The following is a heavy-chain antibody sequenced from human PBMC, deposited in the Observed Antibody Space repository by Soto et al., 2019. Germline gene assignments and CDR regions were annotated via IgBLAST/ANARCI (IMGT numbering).Heavy chain of an antibody. V-gene: IGHV3-30*03. CDR2: ISHDGSEK. J-gene: IGHJ4*02. CDR1: GFPFSNHC. Sequence: GGSLRLSCAASGFPFSNHCMNWVRQAPGKGLEWVASISHDGSEKYHADSVKGRFTISRDNSKNTLYLQMNSLRAEDTAVYYCAREGYCSGGSCPFDYWGQGTLVTVSS. CDR3: AREGYCSGGSCPFDY. D-gene: IGHD2-15*01.